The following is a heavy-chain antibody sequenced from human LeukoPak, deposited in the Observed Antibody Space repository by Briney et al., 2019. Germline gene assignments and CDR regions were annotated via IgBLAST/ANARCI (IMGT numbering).Heavy chain of an antibody. Sequence: PGGSLRLSCAASGFTSSSYSMNWVRRAPGKGLEWVSSISSSSSYIYYADSVKGRFTISRDNAKNSLYLQMNSLRAEDAAVYYCARDAYSSSKLSPDAFDIWGQGTMVTVSS. D-gene: IGHD6-13*01. V-gene: IGHV3-21*01. CDR1: GFTSSSYS. CDR2: ISSSSSYI. CDR3: ARDAYSSSKLSPDAFDI. J-gene: IGHJ3*02.